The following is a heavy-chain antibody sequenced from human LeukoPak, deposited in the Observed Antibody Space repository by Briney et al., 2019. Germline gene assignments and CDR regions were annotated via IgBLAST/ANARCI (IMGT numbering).Heavy chain of an antibody. CDR3: ASDQPTNSGSYYFDY. CDR1: GFTFSSYG. Sequence: PGGSLRLSCSASGFTFSSYGMHWVRQAPGKGLEWVANIKQDGSEKYYVDSVKGRFTISRDNAKNSLYLQMNSLRAEDTAVYYCASDQPTNSGSYYFDYWGQGTLVTVSS. V-gene: IGHV3-7*01. CDR2: IKQDGSEK. J-gene: IGHJ4*02. D-gene: IGHD1-26*01.